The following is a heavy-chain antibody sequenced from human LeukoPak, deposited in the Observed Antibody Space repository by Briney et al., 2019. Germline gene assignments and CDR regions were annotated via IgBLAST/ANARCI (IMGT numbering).Heavy chain of an antibody. D-gene: IGHD3-10*01. J-gene: IGHJ6*02. V-gene: IGHV3-48*02. CDR3: ARDYYGYYGMDV. Sequence: GGSLRLSCAASEFDFSSHAMTWVRQAPGKGLEWVSAISISGSKTYYADSVKGRFTISRDNAKNSLYLQMNSLRDEDTAVYYCARDYYGYYGMDVWGQGTTVTVSS. CDR1: EFDFSSHA. CDR2: ISISGSKT.